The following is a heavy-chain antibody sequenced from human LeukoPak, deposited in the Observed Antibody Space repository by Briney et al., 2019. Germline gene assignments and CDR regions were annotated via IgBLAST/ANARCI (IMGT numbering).Heavy chain of an antibody. V-gene: IGHV1-69*04. CDR1: GGTFSSYA. CDR3: ARELSYGDYEDDY. J-gene: IGHJ4*02. Sequence: SVKVSCKASGGTFSSYAISWVRQAPGQGLEWMGRIIPILGIANYAQKFQGRVTITAAKSTSTAYMELSSLRSEDTAVYYCARELSYGDYEDDYWGQGTLVTVSS. CDR2: IIPILGIA. D-gene: IGHD4-17*01.